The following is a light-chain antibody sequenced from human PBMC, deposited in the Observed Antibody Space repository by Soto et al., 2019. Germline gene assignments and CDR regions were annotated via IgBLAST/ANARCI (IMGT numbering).Light chain of an antibody. CDR3: QSYDNSLSAYV. Sequence: QSVLTQPPSVSGAPGQRVTISCTGSSFNIGAGYDVHWYQQLPATAPKLLIYDNNNRPSGVPDRFSGSKSGTSASLAITGLQAEDEADYYCQSYDNSLSAYVFGTGTKVTVL. J-gene: IGLJ1*01. CDR1: SFNIGAGYD. CDR2: DNN. V-gene: IGLV1-40*01.